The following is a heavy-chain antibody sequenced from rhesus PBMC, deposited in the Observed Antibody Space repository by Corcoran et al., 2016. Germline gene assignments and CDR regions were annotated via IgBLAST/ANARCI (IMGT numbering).Heavy chain of an antibody. CDR1: GFTFSSYE. CDR3: TRGAYCTGSGCYGYWYFDL. Sequence: DVQLVESGGGLVKPGGSLRLSCVASGFTFSSYEMHWVRQAPGKGLEWVSFISESGGTKYYADSVNGRFTYSRDNAKNSLFLQMNSLRAEDMAVYYCTRGAYCTGSGCYGYWYFDLWGPGTPITISS. CDR2: ISESGGTK. D-gene: IGHD2-21*01. J-gene: IGHJ2*01. V-gene: IGHV3-100*02.